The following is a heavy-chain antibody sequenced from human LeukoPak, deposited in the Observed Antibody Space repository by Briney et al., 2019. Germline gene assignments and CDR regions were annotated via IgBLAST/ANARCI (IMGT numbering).Heavy chain of an antibody. Sequence: SETRSLTCTVPGGSISSGSYYWSWIRQPAGKVLEWIGSIYYSGSTYYNPSLKSRVTISVDTSKNQFSLKLSSVTAADTAVYYCATLRYANWFDPWGQGTLVTVSS. CDR2: IYYSGST. V-gene: IGHV4-39*07. D-gene: IGHD3-9*01. CDR3: ATLRYANWFDP. J-gene: IGHJ5*02. CDR1: GGSISSGSYY.